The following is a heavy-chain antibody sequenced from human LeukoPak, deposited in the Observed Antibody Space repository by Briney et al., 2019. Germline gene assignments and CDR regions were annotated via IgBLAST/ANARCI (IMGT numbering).Heavy chain of an antibody. V-gene: IGHV3-74*01. D-gene: IGHD1-1*01. CDR1: GFTFSSYW. Sequence: GGSLRLSCAASGFTFSSYWMDRVRQAPGKGLVWVSRINSDGSSTTYADSVKGRFTISRDNAKKTLYLQMNSLRVEDTAVYYCARDYNGLSYWGQGTLVTVSS. CDR2: INSDGSST. J-gene: IGHJ4*02. CDR3: ARDYNGLSY.